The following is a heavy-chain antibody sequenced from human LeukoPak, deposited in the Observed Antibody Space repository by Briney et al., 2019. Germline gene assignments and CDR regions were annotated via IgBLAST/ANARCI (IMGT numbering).Heavy chain of an antibody. V-gene: IGHV3-30*18. J-gene: IGHJ3*02. CDR3: AKVVGFTVTTEADAFDI. CDR2: ISYDGSNK. CDR1: GFTFSSYG. D-gene: IGHD4-17*01. Sequence: GRSLRLSCAASGFTFSSYGMHWVRQAPGKGLEWVAVISYDGSNKYYADSVKGRFTISRDNSKNTLYLQMNSLRAEDTAVYYCAKVVGFTVTTEADAFDIWGQGTMVTVSS.